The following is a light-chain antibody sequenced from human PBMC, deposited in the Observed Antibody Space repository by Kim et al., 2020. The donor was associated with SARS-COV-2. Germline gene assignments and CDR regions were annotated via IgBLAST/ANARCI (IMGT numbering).Light chain of an antibody. CDR1: TPDVVASNY. J-gene: IGLJ1*01. Sequence: SFPISCTRTTPDVVASNYVSCFQQFPGKAPKVIIYEVTKWPSGVSTRFSGSKSGNTASLTISRLQAEDEAEYYCCSYASSAVFVFGTGTRVTVL. CDR2: EVT. CDR3: CSYASSAVFV. V-gene: IGLV2-14*01.